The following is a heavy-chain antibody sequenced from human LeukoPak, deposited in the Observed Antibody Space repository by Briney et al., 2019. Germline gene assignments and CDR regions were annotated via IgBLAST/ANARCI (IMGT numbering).Heavy chain of an antibody. D-gene: IGHD6-13*01. CDR3: ARASGSSWYERRLHAYYYYMDV. Sequence: SETLSLTCTVSGGSIISTTYYWGWIRQPPGEGLEWIGSIDYSGSNYYNPSLKSRVTISVDTSENQFSLNLSSVTAADTAVYSCARASGSSWYERRLHAYYYYMDVWGKGTTVTVSS. J-gene: IGHJ6*03. CDR2: IDYSGSN. V-gene: IGHV4-39*07. CDR1: GGSIISTTYY.